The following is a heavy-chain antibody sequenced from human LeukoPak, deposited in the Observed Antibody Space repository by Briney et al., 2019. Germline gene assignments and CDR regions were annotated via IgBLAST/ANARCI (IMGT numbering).Heavy chain of an antibody. Sequence: SETLSLTCTVSGDFITTTDHYWGWIRQSPEKGLEWIGNIYYSGITDDNPSLKSRVTISVDTSKNQFSLKLSSVTAADTAVYYCARQVAARFNWFDPWGQGTLVTVSS. CDR2: IYYSGIT. J-gene: IGHJ5*02. D-gene: IGHD6-6*01. V-gene: IGHV4-39*01. CDR1: GDFITTTDHY. CDR3: ARQVAARFNWFDP.